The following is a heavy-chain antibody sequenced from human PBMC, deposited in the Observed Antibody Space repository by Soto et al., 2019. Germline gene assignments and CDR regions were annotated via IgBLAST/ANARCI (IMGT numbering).Heavy chain of an antibody. CDR2: ISAYNGNT. CDR1: GYTFTSYG. CDR3: ARDHRGNPVGYYYGMDV. V-gene: IGHV1-18*01. J-gene: IGHJ6*02. D-gene: IGHD2-15*01. Sequence: ASVKVSCKASGYTFTSYGISWVRQAPGQGLEWMGWISAYNGNTNYAQKLQGRVTMTTDTSTSTAYMVLRSLRSDDTAVYYCARDHRGNPVGYYYGMDVWGQGTTVTVSS.